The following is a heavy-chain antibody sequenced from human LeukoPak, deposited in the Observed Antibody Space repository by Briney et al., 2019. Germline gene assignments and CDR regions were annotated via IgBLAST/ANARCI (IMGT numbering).Heavy chain of an antibody. CDR3: AREAALQPFFDY. CDR1: GYTFTNYY. CDR2: INPSEGST. D-gene: IGHD4-11*01. V-gene: IGHV1-46*01. Sequence: ASVKVSCKASGYTFTNYYMHWVRQAPGQGLEWMGIINPSEGSTSYAQKFQGRVTVTRDTATSTVYMELRSLRSEDTAVYYCAREAALQPFFDYWGQGTLVTVSS. J-gene: IGHJ4*02.